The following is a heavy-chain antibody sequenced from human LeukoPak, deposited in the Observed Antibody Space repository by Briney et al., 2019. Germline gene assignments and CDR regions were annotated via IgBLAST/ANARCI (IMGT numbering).Heavy chain of an antibody. CDR3: ARRFSGSNYYFDY. Sequence: KPSETLSLTCTVSGGSISSSSYYWGWIRQPPGKGLEWIGSIYYSGSTYYNPSLKSRVTISVDTSKNQFSLKLSSVTAADTAVYYCARRFSGSNYYFDYWGQGTLVTVSS. CDR2: IYYSGST. CDR1: GGSISSSSYY. D-gene: IGHD1-20*01. J-gene: IGHJ4*02. V-gene: IGHV4-39*01.